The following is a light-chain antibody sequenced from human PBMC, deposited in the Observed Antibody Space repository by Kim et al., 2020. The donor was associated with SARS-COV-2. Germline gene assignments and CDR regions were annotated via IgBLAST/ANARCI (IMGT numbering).Light chain of an antibody. CDR1: QSVSRN. CDR2: SAA. CDR3: QQYNDWPRT. Sequence: VSPGDRATLACRASQSVSRNLAWYQVRPGQAPRLLMYSAATRANVIPPRFSGSGSGTEFTLTISSLQSEDFAVYYCQQYNDWPRTFGQGTKVDIK. V-gene: IGKV3-15*01. J-gene: IGKJ1*01.